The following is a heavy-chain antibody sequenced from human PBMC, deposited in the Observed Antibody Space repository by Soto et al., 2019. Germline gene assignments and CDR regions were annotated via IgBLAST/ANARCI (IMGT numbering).Heavy chain of an antibody. Sequence: QVQLVESGGGLVKPGGSLRLSCAASGFTFSDFYMTWIRQAPGKGLEWVSHISSSSSYTNYADSVKGRFTVSRDNDNNSLYLEMNNLRAEDTAVYFCARDRDTYGHGSFDYWGQGTLVTVSS. CDR3: ARDRDTYGHGSFDY. D-gene: IGHD3-10*01. V-gene: IGHV3-11*05. CDR1: GFTFSDFY. CDR2: ISSSSSYT. J-gene: IGHJ4*02.